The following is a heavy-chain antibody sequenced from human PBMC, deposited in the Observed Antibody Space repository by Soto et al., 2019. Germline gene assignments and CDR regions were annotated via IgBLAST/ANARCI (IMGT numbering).Heavy chain of an antibody. D-gene: IGHD3-22*01. CDR2: IYYSGST. CDR1: GGSISSYY. Sequence: PSETLSLTCTVSGGSISSYYWSWIRQPPGKGLEWIGYIYYSGSTNYNPSLKSRVTISVDTSKNQFSLKLSSVTAADTAVYYCAAKSYDSSGYYLRVMFDYWGQGTLVTVSS. CDR3: AAKSYDSSGYYLRVMFDY. V-gene: IGHV4-59*01. J-gene: IGHJ4*02.